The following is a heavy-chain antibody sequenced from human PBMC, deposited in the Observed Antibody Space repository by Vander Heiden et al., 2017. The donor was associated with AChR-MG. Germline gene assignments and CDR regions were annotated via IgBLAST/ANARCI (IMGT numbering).Heavy chain of an antibody. Sequence: QVQLVESGGGVVQPGRSLRLSCAASGCTFSSYGMHWVRQAPGKGLEWVAVISYDGSNKYYADSVKGRSTISRDNSKNTLYLQMNSLRAEDTAVYYCAKVWSSEAAFDIWGQGKMVTVSS. J-gene: IGHJ3*02. CDR2: ISYDGSNK. D-gene: IGHD6-25*01. V-gene: IGHV3-30*18. CDR3: AKVWSSEAAFDI. CDR1: GCTFSSYG.